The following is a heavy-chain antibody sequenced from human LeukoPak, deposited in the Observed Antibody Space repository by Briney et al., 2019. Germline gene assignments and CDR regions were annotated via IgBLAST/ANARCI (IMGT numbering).Heavy chain of an antibody. D-gene: IGHD3-10*02. Sequence: PSETLSLTCTVSGGSISRYYWNWIRQTPGERLEWIGWIHYSGSTFYNPSLESRVAMSVDTSKNQFSLKLSSVAAADTAVYYCARHQSAPYYYVLGWFDPWGQGTLVTVSS. V-gene: IGHV4-59*08. CDR1: GGSISRYY. CDR3: ARHQSAPYYYVLGWFDP. J-gene: IGHJ5*02. CDR2: IHYSGST.